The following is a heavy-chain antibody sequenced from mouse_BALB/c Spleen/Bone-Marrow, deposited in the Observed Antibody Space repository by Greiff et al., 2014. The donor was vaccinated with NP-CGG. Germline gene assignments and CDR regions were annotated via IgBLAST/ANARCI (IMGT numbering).Heavy chain of an antibody. CDR3: ARSYGNYYAMDY. D-gene: IGHD2-1*01. CDR1: GYTFTSYW. CDR2: INPSNGRT. Sequence: VKLMESGAELVKPGASVKLSRKASGYTFTSYWMHWVKQRPGQGLEWIGEINPSNGRTNYNEKFKSKATLTVDKSSSTAYMQLSSLTSEDSAVYYCARSYGNYYAMDYWGQGTSVTVSS. V-gene: IGHV1S81*02. J-gene: IGHJ4*01.